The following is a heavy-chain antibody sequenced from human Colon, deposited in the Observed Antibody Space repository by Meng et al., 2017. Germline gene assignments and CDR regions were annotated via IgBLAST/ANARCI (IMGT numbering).Heavy chain of an antibody. Sequence: GESLKISCAASGFTFSGYWMHWVRQVPGKGLVWVSGINRDGSSTRYADSVKGRFTISRDNAKNTLYLQMNSLRAEDRAVYYCVRGACSGISCYIFDYWGQGPLATFPS. J-gene: IGHJ4*02. CDR2: INRDGSST. V-gene: IGHV3-74*01. D-gene: IGHD2-15*01. CDR1: GFTFSGYW. CDR3: VRGACSGISCYIFDY.